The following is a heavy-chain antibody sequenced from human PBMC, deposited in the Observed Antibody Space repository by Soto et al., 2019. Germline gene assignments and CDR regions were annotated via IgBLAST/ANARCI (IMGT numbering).Heavy chain of an antibody. CDR3: ARDPEKYSGSDLGIDY. D-gene: IGHD5-12*01. V-gene: IGHV3-48*01. CDR2: ISSSGKTI. Sequence: EVQLVESGGGLVQPGGSLRLSCAASGFTFSSYYMSWVRQAPGKGLEWISYISSSGKTISYADSVKGRFTISRDNAKNSLYLQMNSLRAEDTAVYYCARDPEKYSGSDLGIDYWGQGTLVTVSS. CDR1: GFTFSSYY. J-gene: IGHJ4*02.